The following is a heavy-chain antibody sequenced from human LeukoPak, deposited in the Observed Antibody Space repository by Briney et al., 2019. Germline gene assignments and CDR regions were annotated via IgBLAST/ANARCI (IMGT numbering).Heavy chain of an antibody. D-gene: IGHD6-13*01. CDR3: AGPSAAGTLYYFDY. V-gene: IGHV1-2*02. CDR2: INPNSGGT. CDR1: GYTFTGYY. Sequence: ASAKVSCKASGYTFTGYYMHWVRQAPGQGLEWMGWINPNSGGTNYAQKFQGRVTMTRDTSISTAYMELSRLRSDDTAVYYCAGPSAAGTLYYFDYWGQGTLVTVSS. J-gene: IGHJ4*02.